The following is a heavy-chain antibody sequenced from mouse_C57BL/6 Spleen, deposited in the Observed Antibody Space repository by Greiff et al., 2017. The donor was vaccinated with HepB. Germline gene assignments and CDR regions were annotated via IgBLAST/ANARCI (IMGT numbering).Heavy chain of an antibody. Sequence: EVMLVESGGGLVKPGGSLKLSCAASGFTFSSYAMSWVRQTPEKRLEWVATISDGGSYTYYPDNVKGRFTISRDNAKNNLYLQMSHLKSEDTAMYYCARDDYGSQRYYAMDYWGQGTSVTVSS. J-gene: IGHJ4*01. V-gene: IGHV5-4*01. CDR3: ARDDYGSQRYYAMDY. D-gene: IGHD1-1*01. CDR2: ISDGGSYT. CDR1: GFTFSSYA.